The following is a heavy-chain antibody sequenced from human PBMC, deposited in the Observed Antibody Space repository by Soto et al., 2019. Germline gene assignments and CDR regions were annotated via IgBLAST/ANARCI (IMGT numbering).Heavy chain of an antibody. CDR2: IYPGDSDT. CDR3: AKDWLGAGATTDFHYYYGMDV. Sequence: GESLKISCKGSGYSFTSYWIGWVRQMPGKGLEWMGIIYPGDSDTRYSPSFQGQVTISADKSISTAYLQWSSLKASDTAMYYCAKDWLGAGATTDFHYYYGMDVWGQGTTVTVSS. J-gene: IGHJ6*02. D-gene: IGHD1-26*01. CDR1: GYSFTSYW. V-gene: IGHV5-51*01.